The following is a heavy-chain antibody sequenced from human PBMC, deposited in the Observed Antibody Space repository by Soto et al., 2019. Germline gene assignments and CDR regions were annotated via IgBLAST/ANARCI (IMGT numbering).Heavy chain of an antibody. D-gene: IGHD1-26*01. CDR3: ARARDVGRYYFDY. V-gene: IGHV4-34*01. Sequence: ETLSLTRAFYGGSFSGYSWSWIRQPPGKGLEWIGEINHSGSTNYNPSLKSRVTISVDTSKNQFSLKLSSVTAADTAVYYCARARDVGRYYFDYWGQGT. CDR2: INHSGST. CDR1: GGSFSGYS. J-gene: IGHJ4*02.